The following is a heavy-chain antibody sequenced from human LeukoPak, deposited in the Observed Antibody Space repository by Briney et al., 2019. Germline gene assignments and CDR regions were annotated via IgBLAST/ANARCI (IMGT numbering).Heavy chain of an antibody. CDR2: ISAYNGNT. Sequence: ASVKVSCKASGYTFTSYGISWVRQAPGQGLEWMGWISAYNGNTSYAQKLQGRVTMTTDTSTSTAYMELRSLRSDDTAVYYCARAPVLRFLEWAPSYYFDYWGQGTLVTVSS. D-gene: IGHD3-3*01. CDR1: GYTFTSYG. V-gene: IGHV1-18*01. CDR3: ARAPVLRFLEWAPSYYFDY. J-gene: IGHJ4*02.